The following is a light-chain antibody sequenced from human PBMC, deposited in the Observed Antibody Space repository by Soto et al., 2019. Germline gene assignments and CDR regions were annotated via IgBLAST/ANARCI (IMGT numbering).Light chain of an antibody. CDR3: HQYGSSPWT. J-gene: IGKJ1*01. Sequence: EIVLTQSPGTLSLSPGERATLSCRASQSVSSSYFAWYQQQPGRAPRRPIYCAASRATGSPDRFSGSGSGTDVSLTISRLEPEDFAVYYCHQYGSSPWTFGQGTKVDI. CDR1: QSVSSSY. V-gene: IGKV3-20*01. CDR2: CAA.